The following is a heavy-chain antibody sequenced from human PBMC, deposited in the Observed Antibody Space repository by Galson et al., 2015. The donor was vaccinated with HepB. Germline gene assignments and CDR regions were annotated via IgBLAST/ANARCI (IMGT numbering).Heavy chain of an antibody. V-gene: IGHV3-13*05. Sequence: SLRLSCAASGFTFSSYDMHWVRQATGKGLEWVSAIGTAGDPYYPGSVKGRFTISRESAKNSLYLQMDSLRAGDTAVYYCARGSVYYGSGSYLRRTGLDVWGKGTTVTVSS. D-gene: IGHD3-10*01. CDR2: IGTAGDP. J-gene: IGHJ6*04. CDR3: ARGSVYYGSGSYLRRTGLDV. CDR1: GFTFSSYD.